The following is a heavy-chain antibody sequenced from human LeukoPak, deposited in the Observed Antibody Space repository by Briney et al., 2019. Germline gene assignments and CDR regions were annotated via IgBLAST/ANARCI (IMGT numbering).Heavy chain of an antibody. CDR3: ASGEVYYYDSSGYYYYYYYMDV. Sequence: GGSLRLSCAASGFTFSSYGMHWVRQAPGKGLVWVSRINSGGSSTSYADSVKGRFTISRDNAKNTLYLQMNSLRAEDTAVYYCASGEVYYYDSSGYYYYYYYMDVWGKGTTVTVS. CDR1: GFTFSSYG. CDR2: INSGGSST. J-gene: IGHJ6*03. D-gene: IGHD3-22*01. V-gene: IGHV3-74*01.